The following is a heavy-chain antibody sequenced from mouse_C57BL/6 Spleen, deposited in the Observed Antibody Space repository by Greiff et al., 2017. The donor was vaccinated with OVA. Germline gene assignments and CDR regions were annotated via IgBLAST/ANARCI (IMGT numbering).Heavy chain of an antibody. J-gene: IGHJ1*03. V-gene: IGHV1-53*01. CDR2: INPSNGGT. CDR3: ARCYYGSPYWYFDV. D-gene: IGHD1-1*01. Sequence: VQLQQPGPELVKPGASVKLSCKASGYTFTSYWMHWVKQRPGQGLEWIGNINPSNGGTNYNEKFKSKATLTVDKSSSTAYMQLSSLTSEDSAVYYCARCYYGSPYWYFDVWGTGTTVTVSS. CDR1: GYTFTSYW.